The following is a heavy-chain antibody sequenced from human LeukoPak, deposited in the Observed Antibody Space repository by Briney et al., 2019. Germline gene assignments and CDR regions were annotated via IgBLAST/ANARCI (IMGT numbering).Heavy chain of an antibody. CDR1: GLTFSNSA. V-gene: IGHV3-23*01. CDR3: AKRYSDGGFDP. CDR2: ISGETNNT. D-gene: IGHD3-10*01. J-gene: IGHJ5*02. Sequence: GGSLRLSCVASGLTFSNSAMTWVRQGPGKGLEWVSSISGETNNTYYSDSVKGRFTVSRDNSKNTVFLQMDDLTIEDTAIYYCAKRYSDGGFDPWGQGTLVTVSS.